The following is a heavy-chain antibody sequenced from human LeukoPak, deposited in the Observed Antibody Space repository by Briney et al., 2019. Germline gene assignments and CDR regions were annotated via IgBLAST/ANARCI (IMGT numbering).Heavy chain of an antibody. CDR2: INPNSGGT. J-gene: IGHJ4*02. CDR1: GYTFTDYS. CDR3: ARANYYGSGSYLFDY. Sequence: ASVKVSCKASGYTFTDYSMHWVRQAPGQGLEWMGWINPNSGGTKYAQKFQGRVTMTRDTSISTAYMELSRLRSDDTAVYYCARANYYGSGSYLFDYWGQGTLVTVSS. V-gene: IGHV1-2*02. D-gene: IGHD3-10*01.